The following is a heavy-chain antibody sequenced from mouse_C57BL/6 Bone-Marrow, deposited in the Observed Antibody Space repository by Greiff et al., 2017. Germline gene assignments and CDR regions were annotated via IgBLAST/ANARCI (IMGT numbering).Heavy chain of an antibody. D-gene: IGHD1-1*01. V-gene: IGHV1-52*01. CDR3: AREPCAGVGGYFDY. CDR1: GYTFTSYW. CDR2: IDPSDSET. Sequence: VQLQQPGAELVRPGSSVKLSCKASGYTFTSYWMHWVKQRPIQGLEWIGNIDPSDSETHYNQKFKDKATLTVDKSSSTAYMQLSSLTSEDSAVYYCAREPCAGVGGYFDYGGQGTTLTVSS. J-gene: IGHJ2*01.